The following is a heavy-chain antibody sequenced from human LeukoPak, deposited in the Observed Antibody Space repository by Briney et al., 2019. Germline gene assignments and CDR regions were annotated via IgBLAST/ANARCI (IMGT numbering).Heavy chain of an antibody. CDR2: LHTGGST. Sequence: SETLSLTCTVSGGSISSYYWSWIRQPDGKGLEWIGRLHTGGSTNYNPSLKSRVTMSIDTSKNQFSLNLSSVTAADTAMYYCARNNFTATCGAFDIWGQGTMVTVSS. CDR1: GGSISSYY. J-gene: IGHJ3*02. CDR3: ARNNFTATCGAFDI. D-gene: IGHD2-21*01. V-gene: IGHV4-4*07.